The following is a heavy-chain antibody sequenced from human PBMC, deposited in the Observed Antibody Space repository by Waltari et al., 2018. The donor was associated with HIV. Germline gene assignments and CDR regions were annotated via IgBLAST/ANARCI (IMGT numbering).Heavy chain of an antibody. V-gene: IGHV3-7*03. J-gene: IGHJ4*02. CDR3: ARAEI. CDR2: INEVGSAT. CDR1: GFTFTSLW. Sequence: QMGQAGVGLVQPGVSLSMSCAASGFTFTSLWMSWVRQAPGKGLEWVANINEVGSATAYVSSLRGRFPISRDNAKNLLYLQMNSLRAEDTAVYYCARAEIWGQGTVVTVSS.